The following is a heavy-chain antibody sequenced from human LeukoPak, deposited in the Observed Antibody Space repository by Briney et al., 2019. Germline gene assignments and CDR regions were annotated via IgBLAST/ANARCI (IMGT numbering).Heavy chain of an antibody. V-gene: IGHV3-7*01. CDR2: INQVGTET. CDR3: ARESFDY. Sequence: GGSLRLSCAVSGFTFTNYYMSWVRQAPGKGLEWVANINQVGTETFYVDSVKGRFTISRDNAKNSLYLQMSSLRAEDTAVYYCARESFDYWGQGTLVTVSS. J-gene: IGHJ4*02. CDR1: GFTFTNYY.